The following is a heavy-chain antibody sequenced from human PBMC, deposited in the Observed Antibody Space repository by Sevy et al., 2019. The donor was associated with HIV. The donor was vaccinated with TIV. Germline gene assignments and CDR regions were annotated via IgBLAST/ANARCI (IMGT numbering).Heavy chain of an antibody. CDR1: GYTFIRYG. Sequence: ASVKVSCKASGYTFIRYGISWVRQAPGQGLEWMGWISGSNGDTNYAQKVQGRVIMTTDTSTSTAYMELRSLRSDDTAVYYCARDRNNYDSTGYPKGMDVWGQGTTVTASS. J-gene: IGHJ6*02. V-gene: IGHV1-18*01. D-gene: IGHD3-22*01. CDR3: ARDRNNYDSTGYPKGMDV. CDR2: ISGSNGDT.